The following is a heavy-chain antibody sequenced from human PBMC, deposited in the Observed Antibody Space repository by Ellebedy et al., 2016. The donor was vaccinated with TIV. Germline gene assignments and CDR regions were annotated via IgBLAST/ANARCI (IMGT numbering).Heavy chain of an antibody. V-gene: IGHV3-13*04. Sequence: GGSLRLSXAASGFTFNTYDMHRVRQVTGKGLEWVSVIGTVGDTYYADSVKGRFTISRDNARNSFYLQMNNLRAGDTAVYYCARDCSATSCYGRERNAFDIWGQGTMVTVSS. CDR3: ARDCSATSCYGRERNAFDI. D-gene: IGHD2-2*01. CDR2: IGTVGDT. J-gene: IGHJ3*02. CDR1: GFTFNTYD.